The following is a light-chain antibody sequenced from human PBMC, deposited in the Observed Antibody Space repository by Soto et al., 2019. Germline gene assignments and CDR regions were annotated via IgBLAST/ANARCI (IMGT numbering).Light chain of an antibody. J-gene: IGLJ2*01. CDR3: SSYAGSNNFVV. V-gene: IGLV2-8*01. Sequence: QSALTQPPSASGSPGQSVTISCTGSSSDVGGYNYVSWYQQHPGKAPKLMIYDVSKRTSGVPERFSGSKSGNTASLTVSGLQAEDEADYYCSSYAGSNNFVVFGGGTQLTVL. CDR1: SSDVGGYNY. CDR2: DVS.